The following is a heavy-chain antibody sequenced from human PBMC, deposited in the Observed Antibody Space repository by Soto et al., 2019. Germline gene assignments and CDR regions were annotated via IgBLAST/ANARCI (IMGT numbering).Heavy chain of an antibody. J-gene: IGHJ5*02. V-gene: IGHV1-8*01. Sequence: QVQLVQSGAEVKKPGASVKVSCKASGYTFTSYDINWVRQATGQGLEGMGWMNPNSGNTGYAQKFQGRVTMTRNTSISTAYIELRSLRSEDTAVYYCARFIDMVRAADVGWFDPWGQGTLVTVSS. D-gene: IGHD3-10*01. CDR2: MNPNSGNT. CDR1: GYTFTSYD. CDR3: ARFIDMVRAADVGWFDP.